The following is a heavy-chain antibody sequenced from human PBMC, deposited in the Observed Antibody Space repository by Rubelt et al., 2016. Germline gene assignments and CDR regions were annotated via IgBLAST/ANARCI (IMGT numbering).Heavy chain of an antibody. D-gene: IGHD2-15*01. CDR2: YDGSNK. CDR3: ARATCSGGSCYGY. V-gene: IGHV3-30*01. J-gene: IGHJ4*02. Sequence: YDGSNKYYADSVKGRFTISRDNSKNTLYLQMNSLRAEDTAVYYCARATCSGGSCYGYWGQGTLVTVSS.